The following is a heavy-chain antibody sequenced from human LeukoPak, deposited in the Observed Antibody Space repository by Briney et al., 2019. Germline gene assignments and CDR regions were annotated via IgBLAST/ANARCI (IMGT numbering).Heavy chain of an antibody. Sequence: GRSLRLSCAASGFTFSSYGMHWVRQAPGKGLVWVAVISYDGSNKYYADSVKGRFTISRDNSKNTLYLQMNSLRAEDTAVYYCAKVLRFLEWSLPLYGMDVWGQGTTVTVSS. D-gene: IGHD3-3*01. V-gene: IGHV3-30*18. CDR1: GFTFSSYG. CDR3: AKVLRFLEWSLPLYGMDV. CDR2: ISYDGSNK. J-gene: IGHJ6*02.